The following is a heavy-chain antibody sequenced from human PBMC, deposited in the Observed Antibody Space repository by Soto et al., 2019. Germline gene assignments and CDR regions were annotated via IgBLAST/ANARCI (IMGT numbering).Heavy chain of an antibody. J-gene: IGHJ6*02. Sequence: GGSLRLSCAASGFTFRSYAMHWVRQAPGKGLEWVAVISYDGSNKYCADSVEGRFTISRDNSKNTLYLQMNSLRAEDTAVYNCARGVMTTRYYYGMDVWGQGTTVTVSS. CDR2: ISYDGSNK. CDR1: GFTFRSYA. V-gene: IGHV3-30-3*01. D-gene: IGHD4-4*01. CDR3: ARGVMTTRYYYGMDV.